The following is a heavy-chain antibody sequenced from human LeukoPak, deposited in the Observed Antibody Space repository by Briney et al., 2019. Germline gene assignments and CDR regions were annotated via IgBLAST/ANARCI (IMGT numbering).Heavy chain of an antibody. CDR2: IYYSGST. J-gene: IGHJ4*02. Sequence: SETLSLTCTVPGGSISSYYWSWIRQPPGKGLERIGYIYYSGSTNYNPSLKSRVTISVDTSKNQFSLKLSSVTAADTAVYYCARQPKVEMATYYFDYWGQGTLVTVSS. V-gene: IGHV4-59*08. D-gene: IGHD5-24*01. CDR3: ARQPKVEMATYYFDY. CDR1: GGSISSYY.